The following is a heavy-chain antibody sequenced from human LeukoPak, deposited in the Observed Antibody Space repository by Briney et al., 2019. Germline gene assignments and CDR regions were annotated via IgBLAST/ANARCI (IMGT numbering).Heavy chain of an antibody. CDR2: ISAYNGNT. Sequence: ASVKVSCKPSGYTFTSYGISWVRQAPGQGLEWMGWISAYNGNTNYAQKLQGRVTMTTDTSTSTAYMELKSLRSDDTAVYYCARVPPRTYYYYMDVWGKGTTVTVSS. J-gene: IGHJ6*03. CDR1: GYTFTSYG. CDR3: ARVPPRTYYYYMDV. V-gene: IGHV1-18*01.